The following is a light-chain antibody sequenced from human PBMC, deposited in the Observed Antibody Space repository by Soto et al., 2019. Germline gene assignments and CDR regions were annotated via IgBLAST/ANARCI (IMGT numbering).Light chain of an antibody. CDR3: SSYTSSSTLV. V-gene: IGLV2-14*01. Sequence: QSVLTQPASVSGSPGQSITISCTGTSSDVGGYNYVSWYQQHPGKAPKLMIYDVINRPSGVSNGFSGSKSGNTASLTISGLQAEYEADYYCSSYTSSSTLVFGGGTKLTVL. CDR1: SSDVGGYNY. J-gene: IGLJ2*01. CDR2: DVI.